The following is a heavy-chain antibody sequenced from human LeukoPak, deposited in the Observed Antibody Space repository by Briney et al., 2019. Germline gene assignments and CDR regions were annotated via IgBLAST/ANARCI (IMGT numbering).Heavy chain of an antibody. CDR3: ARAGGSYYLVDY. CDR2: IYYSGST. Sequence: SETLSLTCTVSGGSISSSSYYWGWIRQPPGKGLEWIGSIYYSGSTYYNPSLKSRVTISVDTSKNQFSLKLSSVTAADTAVHYCARAGGSYYLVDYWGQGTLVTVSS. J-gene: IGHJ4*02. D-gene: IGHD1-26*01. V-gene: IGHV4-39*07. CDR1: GGSISSSSYY.